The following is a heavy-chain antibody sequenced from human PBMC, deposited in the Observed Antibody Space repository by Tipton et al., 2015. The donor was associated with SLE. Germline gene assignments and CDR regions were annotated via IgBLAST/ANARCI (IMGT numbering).Heavy chain of an antibody. J-gene: IGHJ6*02. CDR3: AKDQLMSIDYFGLDV. D-gene: IGHD6-6*01. CDR2: IWFDGTKQ. Sequence: SLRLSCAASGFTFSSYGMHWVRQAPGKGLEWVALIWFDGTKQFYADSVRGRFTISRDSSKNTLYLQMSSLRVEDTAVYYCAKDQLMSIDYFGLDVWGQGTTVTVSS. CDR1: GFTFSSYG. V-gene: IGHV3-33*06.